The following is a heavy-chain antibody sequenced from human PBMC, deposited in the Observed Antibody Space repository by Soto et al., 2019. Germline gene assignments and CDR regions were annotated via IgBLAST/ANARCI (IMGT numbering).Heavy chain of an antibody. CDR3: ARHWFEGSGSFRDDAFDI. CDR2: IYYSGST. V-gene: IGHV4-39*01. CDR1: GGSISSSSYY. Sequence: QLQLQESGPGLVKPSETLSLTCTVSGGSISSSSYYWGWIRQPPGKGLEWIGSIYYSGSTYYNPSLKSRVTISVDTSKNQFSLKLSSVTAADTAVYYCARHWFEGSGSFRDDAFDIWGQGTMVTVSS. D-gene: IGHD1-26*01. J-gene: IGHJ3*02.